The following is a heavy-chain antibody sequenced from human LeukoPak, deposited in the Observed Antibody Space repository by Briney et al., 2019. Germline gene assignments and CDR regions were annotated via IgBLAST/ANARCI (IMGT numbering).Heavy chain of an antibody. Sequence: PGGSLGLSCAASGFTFSSYEMNWVRQAPGKGLEWVSYISSRGITIYYADSVRGRFAISRDNAKNSLYLQMNSLRAEDTAVYYCARDLPYGISDYPPGIWGQGTLVTVSS. CDR1: GFTFSSYE. CDR3: ARDLPYGISDYPPGI. D-gene: IGHD3-22*01. CDR2: ISSRGITI. V-gene: IGHV3-48*03. J-gene: IGHJ4*02.